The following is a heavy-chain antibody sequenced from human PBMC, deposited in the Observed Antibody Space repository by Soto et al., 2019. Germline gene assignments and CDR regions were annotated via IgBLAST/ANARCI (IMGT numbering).Heavy chain of an antibody. J-gene: IGHJ6*02. CDR2: IKQDGSEK. V-gene: IGHV3-7*01. CDR1: GFTFSSYW. D-gene: IGHD3-3*01. CDR3: ARESPLMYYDFWSGYYRGNYYYYGMDV. Sequence: GGSLRLSCAASGFTFSSYWMSWVRQAPGKGLEWVANIKQDGSEKYYVDSVKGRFTISRDNAKNSLYLQMNSLRAEDTAVYYCARESPLMYYDFWSGYYRGNYYYYGMDVWGQGTTVTVSS.